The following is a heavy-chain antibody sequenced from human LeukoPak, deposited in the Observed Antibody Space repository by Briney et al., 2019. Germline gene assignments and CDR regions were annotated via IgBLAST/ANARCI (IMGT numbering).Heavy chain of an antibody. CDR2: ISSSSSTI. D-gene: IGHD6-19*01. J-gene: IGHJ4*02. CDR3: ARDRVGYSSGWYFFGY. CDR1: GFTFSSYA. Sequence: GGSLRLSCAASGFTFSSYAMTWVRQAPGKGLEWVSYISSSSSTIYYADSVKGRFTISRDNAKNSLYLQMNSLRAEDTAVYYCARDRVGYSSGWYFFGYWGQGTLVTVSS. V-gene: IGHV3-48*01.